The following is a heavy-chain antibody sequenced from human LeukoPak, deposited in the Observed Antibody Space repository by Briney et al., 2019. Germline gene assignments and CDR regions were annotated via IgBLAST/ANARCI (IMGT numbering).Heavy chain of an antibody. D-gene: IGHD3-3*01. J-gene: IGHJ4*02. V-gene: IGHV3-21*01. CDR1: GFTFISSS. CDR3: ARDYYFWSGLDC. Sequence: PGGSLRLSWAVSGFTFISSSMSWVRQAPGKGLEWVSSISSSSSYIYYADSVKGRFTISRDNAKNSLYLQMNSLRAEDTAVYYCARDYYFWSGLDCWGQGTLVTVSS. CDR2: ISSSSSYI.